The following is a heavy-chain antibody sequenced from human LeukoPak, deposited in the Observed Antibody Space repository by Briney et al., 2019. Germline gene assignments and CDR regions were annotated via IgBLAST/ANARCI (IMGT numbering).Heavy chain of an antibody. CDR3: ASFPIAMREVDGSFDY. J-gene: IGHJ4*02. V-gene: IGHV4-39*01. CDR2: IYYSGST. D-gene: IGHD6-19*01. CDR1: GGSISSTNYY. Sequence: SETLSLTCTVSGGSISSTNYYWGWIRQPPGKGLEWIGNIYYSGSTYYNPSLKSRVTISVDMSKNQFSLKLSSVTAADTAVYYCASFPIAMREVDGSFDYWGQGTLVTVSS.